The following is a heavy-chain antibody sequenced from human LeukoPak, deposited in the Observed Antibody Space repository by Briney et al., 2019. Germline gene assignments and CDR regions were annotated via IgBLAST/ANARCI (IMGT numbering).Heavy chain of an antibody. CDR3: ARDLLLWFGEAFDI. D-gene: IGHD3-10*01. V-gene: IGHV4-4*07. Sequence: SETLSLTCTVSGGSISSYYWSWIRQPAGKGLEWIGRIYTSGSTNYNPSLKSRVTMSVDTSKNQFSLKLSSVTAADTAVYYCARDLLLWFGEAFDIWGQGTMVTVSS. CDR2: IYTSGST. J-gene: IGHJ3*02. CDR1: GGSISSYY.